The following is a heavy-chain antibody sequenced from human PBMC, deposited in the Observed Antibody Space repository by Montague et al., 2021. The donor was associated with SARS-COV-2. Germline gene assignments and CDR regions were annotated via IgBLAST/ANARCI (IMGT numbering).Heavy chain of an antibody. Sequence: SETLSLTCTVSGGPIGTSYWTWIRQPPGKGLEWIGDIYFTGSTNYSPSLKGRVTISVDTSNNNFSLSLRSVTDADTAVYYCAKVWFGEPRTGGGLDVWGPGTRSPSP. CDR2: IYFTGST. D-gene: IGHD3-10*01. CDR3: AKVWFGEPRTGGGLDV. J-gene: IGHJ6*02. CDR1: GGPIGTSY. V-gene: IGHV4-59*01.